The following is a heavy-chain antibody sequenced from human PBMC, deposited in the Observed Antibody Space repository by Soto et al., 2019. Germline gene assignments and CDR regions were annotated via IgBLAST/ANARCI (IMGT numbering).Heavy chain of an antibody. V-gene: IGHV3-48*01. J-gene: IGHJ3*02. CDR3: ARDERAYGADALDI. Sequence: EVQLVESGGGLVQPGGSLRLSCAASGVTFSSYSMTWVRQAPGKGLEWVSYISSSGSTIYYADSVKGRFTISRDNAQNSLLLQMISLRAEDTAVYYCARDERAYGADALDIWGQGTMVTVSS. D-gene: IGHD4-17*01. CDR2: ISSSGSTI. CDR1: GVTFSSYS.